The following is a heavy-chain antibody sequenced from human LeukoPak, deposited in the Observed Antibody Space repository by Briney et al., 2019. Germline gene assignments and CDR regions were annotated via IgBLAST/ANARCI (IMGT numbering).Heavy chain of an antibody. CDR2: ISSSSSYI. Sequence: AGGSLRLSCAASGFTFSSYSMNWVRQAPGKGLEWVSSISSSSSYIYYADSVKGRFTISRDNAKNSLYLQMNSLRAEDTAVYYCARDLEQISTAFHFDYWGQGTLVTVSS. CDR1: GFTFSSYS. J-gene: IGHJ4*02. D-gene: IGHD1/OR15-1a*01. V-gene: IGHV3-21*01. CDR3: ARDLEQISTAFHFDY.